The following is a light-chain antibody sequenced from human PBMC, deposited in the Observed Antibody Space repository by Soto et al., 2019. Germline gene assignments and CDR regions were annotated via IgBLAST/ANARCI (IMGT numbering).Light chain of an antibody. CDR1: QSVTTSY. Sequence: DIVLTQSPGTLSLSPWERATLSCRTSQSVTTSYLAWYQQKPGLAPRLLIYDASYRANGIPDRFSGSGSGTDFTLTISRLEPEEFVVYYCKQYGSSSWTVGQGTKVDIK. CDR2: DAS. CDR3: KQYGSSSWT. V-gene: IGKV3D-20*01. J-gene: IGKJ1*01.